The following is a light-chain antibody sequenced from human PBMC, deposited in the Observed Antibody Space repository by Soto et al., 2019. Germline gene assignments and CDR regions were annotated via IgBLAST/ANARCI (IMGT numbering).Light chain of an antibody. Sequence: QSALTQPRSVSGSPGQSVTISCTGTSSDVGGYNYVSWYQQHAGKAPKGMIYDVSERPSGVPDRFSGSKSGNTASLTISGLQAEDEADYYCCSNAGSYEVFGGGTQLTVL. CDR3: CSNAGSYEV. CDR2: DVS. CDR1: SSDVGGYNY. V-gene: IGLV2-11*01. J-gene: IGLJ2*01.